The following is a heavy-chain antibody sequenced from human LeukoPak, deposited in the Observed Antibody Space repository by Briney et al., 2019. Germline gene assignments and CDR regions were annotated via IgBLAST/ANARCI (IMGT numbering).Heavy chain of an antibody. CDR1: GFVFSGSA. Sequence: GGSLRLSCAGSGFVFSGSALHWVRQASGKGLEWVSYISSSGSTIYYADSVKGRFTISRDNAKNSLYLQMNSLRAEDTAVYYCAELGITMIGGVWGKGTTVTISS. CDR2: ISSSGSTI. J-gene: IGHJ6*04. D-gene: IGHD3-10*02. V-gene: IGHV3-48*03. CDR3: AELGITMIGGV.